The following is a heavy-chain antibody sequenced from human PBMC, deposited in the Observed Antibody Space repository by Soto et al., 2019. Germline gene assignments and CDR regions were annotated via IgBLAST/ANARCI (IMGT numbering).Heavy chain of an antibody. J-gene: IGHJ4*02. Sequence: EVQLMESGGGLVQPGGSLRVSCAASGFTFSNYWMHWVRKAPGKGLVWVSRLNGDGSITAYADSVKGRFTISRDNAKNTLYLQMSSLRAEDTAVYYCATNYAATPEYWGQGTLVTVSS. CDR3: ATNYAATPEY. CDR2: LNGDGSIT. V-gene: IGHV3-74*01. CDR1: GFTFSNYW. D-gene: IGHD3-16*01.